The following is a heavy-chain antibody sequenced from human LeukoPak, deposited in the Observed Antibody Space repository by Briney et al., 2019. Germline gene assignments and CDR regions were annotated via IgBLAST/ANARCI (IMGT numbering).Heavy chain of an antibody. CDR1: GYTFTGYY. CDR2: INPNSGGT. CDR3: ARDIGSSSWYLDY. J-gene: IGHJ4*02. D-gene: IGHD6-13*01. Sequence: GASVKVSCKASGYTFTGYYMHWVRQAPGQGLEWMGRINPNSGGTNYAQKFQGRVTMTRDTSISPAYMELSRLRSDDTAVYYCARDIGSSSWYLDYWGQGTLVTVSS. V-gene: IGHV1-2*06.